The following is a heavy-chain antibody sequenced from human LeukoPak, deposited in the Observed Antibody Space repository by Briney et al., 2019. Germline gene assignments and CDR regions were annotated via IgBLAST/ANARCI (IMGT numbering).Heavy chain of an antibody. CDR2: INPNSGGT. V-gene: IGHV1-2*02. CDR1: GYTFTSYY. Sequence: ASVKVSCKASGYTFTSYYMHWVRQAPGQGLEWMGWINPNSGGTNYAQKFQGRVTMTRDTSISTAYMELSRLRSDDTAVYYCARGPRGYSYGTINYWGQGTLVTVSS. D-gene: IGHD5-18*01. CDR3: ARGPRGYSYGTINY. J-gene: IGHJ4*02.